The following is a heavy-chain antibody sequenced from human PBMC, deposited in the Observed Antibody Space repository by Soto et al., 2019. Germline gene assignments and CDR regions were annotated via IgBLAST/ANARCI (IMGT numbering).Heavy chain of an antibody. CDR1: GFTFSSYG. CDR3: AKDYSSTSNGINY. V-gene: IGHV3-33*06. D-gene: IGHD6-19*01. J-gene: IGHJ4*02. CDR2: MYYDGSDE. Sequence: GGSLRLSCAASGFTFSSYGMHWVRQAPGKGLEWVAVMYYDGSDEYYADSGKGRFTISRDNSKHSLYLQRNGLRAEDTAIYYCAKDYSSTSNGINYWGQGTMVTVSS.